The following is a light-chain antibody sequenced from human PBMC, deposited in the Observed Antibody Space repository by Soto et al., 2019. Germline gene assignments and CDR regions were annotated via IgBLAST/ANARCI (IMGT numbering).Light chain of an antibody. CDR3: QQLNGSPWT. V-gene: IGKV1-9*01. Sequence: IQLTQSPSSLSASVGDRVTITCRASPAIASFLAWYQQKPGTAPKLLIYGASTLQSRVPSRFSGSRSGTDYTLTIGSLQPEDFATYYCQQLNGSPWTFGQGTKVEV. CDR1: PAIASF. CDR2: GAS. J-gene: IGKJ1*01.